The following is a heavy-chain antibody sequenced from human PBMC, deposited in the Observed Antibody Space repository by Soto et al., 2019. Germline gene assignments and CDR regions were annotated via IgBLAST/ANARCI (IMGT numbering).Heavy chain of an antibody. CDR1: GFPFSTYE. Sequence: GGSLRLSCAGSGFPFSTYEMNWVRQAPGKGLEWIAHITTSGSDMNYADSVKGRFTISRDNSKSSVFLQMNSLRVEDTAIYYCVRERFCYDMTGQGDWGQGTQVTVSS. CDR3: VRERFCYDMTGQGD. D-gene: IGHD3-22*01. J-gene: IGHJ4*02. V-gene: IGHV3-48*03. CDR2: ITTSGSDM.